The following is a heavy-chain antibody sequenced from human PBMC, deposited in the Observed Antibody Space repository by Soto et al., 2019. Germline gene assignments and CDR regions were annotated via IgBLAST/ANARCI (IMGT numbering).Heavy chain of an antibody. CDR3: ALGRGQFYYYYGMDV. CDR1: GGTFSSYA. V-gene: IGHV1-69*12. Sequence: HVQLVQSGAEVKKPGSSVKVSCQASGGTFSSYAISWVRQAPGQGLEWMGGIIPIFDTANYAQKFQGRVTITADETTITSYIVLSCLRYEDTSVYYCALGRGQFYYYYGMDVWGQGTTVTVSS. CDR2: IIPIFDTA. J-gene: IGHJ6*02.